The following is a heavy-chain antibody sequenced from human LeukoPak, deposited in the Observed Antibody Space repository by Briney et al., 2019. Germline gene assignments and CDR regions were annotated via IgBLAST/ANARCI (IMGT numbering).Heavy chain of an antibody. CDR3: AKRGAWIQLSFDY. CDR2: ISSNGGST. D-gene: IGHD5-18*01. J-gene: IGHJ4*02. CDR1: GFTFSSYA. V-gene: IGHV3-64*04. Sequence: GGSLRLSCAASGFTFSSYAMHWVRQAPGKGLDYVSAISSNGGSTYYADSVKGRFTISRDNSKNTLYLQMNSLRAEDTAVYYCAKRGAWIQLSFDYWGQGTLVTVSS.